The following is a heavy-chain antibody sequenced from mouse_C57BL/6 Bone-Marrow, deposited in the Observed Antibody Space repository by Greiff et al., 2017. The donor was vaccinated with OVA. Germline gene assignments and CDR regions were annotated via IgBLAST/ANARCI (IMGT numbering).Heavy chain of an antibody. J-gene: IGHJ4*01. CDR1: GYTFTDYY. CDR2: INPYNGGT. CDR3: ARRTAHYAMDY. D-gene: IGHD3-2*01. V-gene: IGHV1-19*01. Sequence: VQLQQSGPVLVKPGASVKMSCKASGYTFTDYYMNWVKQSHGKSLEWIGVINPYNGGTSYNQKFKGKATLTVDKSSSTAYMELNSLTSEDSAVYYCARRTAHYAMDYWGQGTSVTVSS.